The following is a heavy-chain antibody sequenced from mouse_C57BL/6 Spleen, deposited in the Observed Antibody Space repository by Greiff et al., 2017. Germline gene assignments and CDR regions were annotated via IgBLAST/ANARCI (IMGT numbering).Heavy chain of an antibody. CDR3: APSGSSFYDAMDY. D-gene: IGHD1-1*01. V-gene: IGHV1-64*01. CDR1: GYTFTSYW. J-gene: IGHJ4*01. Sequence: QVQLQQPGAELVKPGASVKLSCKASGYTFTSYWMHWVKQRPGQGLEWIGMIHPNSGSTNYNEKFKSKATLTVDKSSSTAYMQLSSLTSEDSAVYYCAPSGSSFYDAMDYWGQGTSVTVSS. CDR2: IHPNSGST.